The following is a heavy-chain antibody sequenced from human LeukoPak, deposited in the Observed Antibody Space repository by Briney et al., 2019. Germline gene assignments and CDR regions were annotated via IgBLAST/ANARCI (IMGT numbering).Heavy chain of an antibody. CDR1: GFTFSGYS. J-gene: IGHJ4*02. Sequence: GGSLRLSCAASGFTFSGYSMNWVRQAPGKGLEWVSYISSSSSTIYYADSVKGRFTISRDNAKNSLYLQMNSLRAEDTAVYYCASSHLAYCSGGSCYSGYWGQGTLVTVSS. CDR3: ASSHLAYCSGGSCYSGY. D-gene: IGHD2-15*01. V-gene: IGHV3-48*04. CDR2: ISSSSSTI.